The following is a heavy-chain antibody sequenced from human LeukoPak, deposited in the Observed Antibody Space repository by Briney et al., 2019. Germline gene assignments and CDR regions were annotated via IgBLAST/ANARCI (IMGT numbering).Heavy chain of an antibody. V-gene: IGHV3-21*01. CDR1: GFNFSSFG. CDR3: AGPLGYCTSTSCYTPFDY. D-gene: IGHD2-2*02. CDR2: ISRSGSYI. J-gene: IGHJ4*02. Sequence: PGGSLRLSCAASGFNFSSFGMNWVRQAPGKGLEWVSSISRSGSYIYYADSVKGRFTISRDNPKNLLFLQMNSLRADDTAVYYCAGPLGYCTSTSCYTPFDYWGQGTLVTVSS.